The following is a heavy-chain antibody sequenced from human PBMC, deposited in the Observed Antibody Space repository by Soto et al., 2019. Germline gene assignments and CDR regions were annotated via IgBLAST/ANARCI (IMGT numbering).Heavy chain of an antibody. CDR1: GGSISSYY. CDR3: ARHPLSSSWYSADYYYGMDV. CDR2: IYYSGST. Sequence: QVQLQESGPGLVKPSETLSLTCTVSGGSISSYYWSWIRQPPGKGLEWIGYIYYSGSTNYNPSLKGRGTRSVDTSKNQFSLKLSSVTAADPAVYYCARHPLSSSWYSADYYYGMDVWGQGTTVTVSS. V-gene: IGHV4-59*08. J-gene: IGHJ6*02. D-gene: IGHD6-13*01.